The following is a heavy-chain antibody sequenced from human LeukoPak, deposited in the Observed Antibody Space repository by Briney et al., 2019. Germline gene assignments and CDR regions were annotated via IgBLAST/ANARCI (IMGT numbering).Heavy chain of an antibody. CDR1: GGSISSYC. D-gene: IGHD3-22*01. J-gene: IGHJ4*02. CDR3: AGNYYDSSSPFS. CDR2: IYYSGST. Sequence: SETLSLTCTVSGGSISSYCWSWIRQPPGKGLEWIGYIYYSGSTNYNPSLKSRVTISVDTSKNQFSLKLSSVTAADTAVYYCAGNYYDSSSPFSWSQGTLVTVSS. V-gene: IGHV4-59*01.